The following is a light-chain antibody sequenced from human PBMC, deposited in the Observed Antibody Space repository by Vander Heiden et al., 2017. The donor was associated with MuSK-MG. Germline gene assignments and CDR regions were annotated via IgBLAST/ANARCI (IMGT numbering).Light chain of an antibody. V-gene: IGKV1-8*01. J-gene: IGKJ1*01. Sequence: AIRMTQSPSSLSASTGDRVTITCRASQGISSYLAWYQQKPGKAPKLLIYAASTLQSGVPSRFSGSESGTDFTLTISCLQSEDFPTYYCQQDDSYPWTFGQGTKVEIK. CDR3: QQDDSYPWT. CDR2: AAS. CDR1: QGISSY.